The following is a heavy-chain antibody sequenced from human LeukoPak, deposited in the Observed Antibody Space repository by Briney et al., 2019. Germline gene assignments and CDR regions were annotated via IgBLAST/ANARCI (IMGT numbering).Heavy chain of an antibody. CDR1: GFTFSNYG. CDR2: IPYDGNNK. CDR3: TRGISYTMNI. V-gene: IGHV3-30*03. Sequence: PGGSLRLSCAASGFTFSNYGIHWVRQAPGKGLEWVAVIPYDGNNKYYADSVKGRFTISRDNAKNTLYLQMSSLRAEDTAVYYCTRGISYTMNIWGQGTTVTVSS. J-gene: IGHJ6*02. D-gene: IGHD2/OR15-2a*01.